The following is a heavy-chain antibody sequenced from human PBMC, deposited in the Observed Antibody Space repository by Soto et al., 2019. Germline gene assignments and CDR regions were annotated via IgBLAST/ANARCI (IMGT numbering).Heavy chain of an antibody. CDR2: INPSGGSA. CDR3: ARDYLSSKLYLSYFDF. Sequence: QVQLVQSGAEVTRPGASVKVSCKASGYSFISHYIHWVRQAPGQGLEWMGFINPSGGSATLAQKFEGRITVTIDTSTSTVYMELTILRSEDAAVYYCARDYLSSKLYLSYFDFWGQGTLVTVSS. J-gene: IGHJ4*02. D-gene: IGHD2-2*01. V-gene: IGHV1-46*01. CDR1: GYSFISHY.